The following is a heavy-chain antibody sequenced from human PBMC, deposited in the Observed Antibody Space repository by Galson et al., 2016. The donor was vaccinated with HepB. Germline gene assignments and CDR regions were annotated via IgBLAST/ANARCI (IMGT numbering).Heavy chain of an antibody. Sequence: SLRLSCAASGFTFSLHNMNWVRQAPGKGLEWVSSITGSSSHIYYADSVKGRFTVSRDNAKNSLYLQMNSLRAEDTAVYYCARRHGSATGPSFDYWGQGTLVTVSS. CDR1: GFTFSLHN. V-gene: IGHV3-21*01. CDR2: ITGSSSHI. CDR3: ARRHGSATGPSFDY. J-gene: IGHJ4*02. D-gene: IGHD1-26*01.